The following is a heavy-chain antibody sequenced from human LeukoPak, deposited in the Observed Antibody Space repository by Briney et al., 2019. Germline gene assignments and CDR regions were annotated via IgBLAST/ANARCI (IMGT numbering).Heavy chain of an antibody. CDR1: GYTFTGYY. Sequence: ASVKVSCKASGYTFTGYYMNWVRQAPGQGLEWMGWINPNSGSTNYAQRFQGRVTMTRDTSISTAYMELSRLRSDDTAVYYCARGPVDATPGFCDYWGQGTLVTVSS. CDR3: ARGPVDATPGFCDY. D-gene: IGHD2-15*01. J-gene: IGHJ4*02. V-gene: IGHV1-2*02. CDR2: INPNSGST.